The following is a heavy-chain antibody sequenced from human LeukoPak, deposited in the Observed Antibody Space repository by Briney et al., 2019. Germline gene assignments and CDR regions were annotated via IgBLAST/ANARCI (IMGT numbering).Heavy chain of an antibody. CDR2: TYYSGST. D-gene: IGHD6-19*01. J-gene: IGHJ4*02. CDR3: GRGYGPNSSGWDS. V-gene: IGHV4-59*01. Sequence: SETLSLTCTVSGGSISSNYWSWIRQPAGKVLEWIGYTYYSGSTNYNPSLKSRVTISVDTSKNQFSLKLTSVTAADTAVYYCGRGYGPNSSGWDSWGQGTLVTVSS. CDR1: GGSISSNY.